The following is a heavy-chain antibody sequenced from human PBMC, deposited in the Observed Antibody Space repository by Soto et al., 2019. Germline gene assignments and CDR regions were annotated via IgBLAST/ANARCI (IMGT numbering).Heavy chain of an antibody. CDR1: GYTLTSYA. J-gene: IGHJ6*02. D-gene: IGHD3-3*01. CDR2: INAGNGNT. Sequence: ASVKVSCKASGYTLTSYAMHWVRQAHGQRLEWMGWINAGNGNTNYAQKLQGRVTMTTDTSTSTAYMELRSLRSDDTAVYYCAISPQYDFWSGYSSSIATYYYYGMDVWGQGTTVTVSS. CDR3: AISPQYDFWSGYSSSIATYYYYGMDV. V-gene: IGHV1-3*01.